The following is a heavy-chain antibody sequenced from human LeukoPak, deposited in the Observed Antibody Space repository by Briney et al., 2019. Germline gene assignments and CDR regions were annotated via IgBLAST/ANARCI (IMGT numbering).Heavy chain of an antibody. CDR1: GFTFSSYA. CDR3: ARDGYNTDAGMDV. CDR2: LTDSGGTT. J-gene: IGHJ6*02. Sequence: PGGSLRLSCVASGFTFSSYAMGWVRQAPGKRPEWVSSLTDSGGTTYYVDSVKGRFTISRDNSKNTLYLHMNSLRAEDTAVYYCARDGYNTDAGMDVWGQGTTVTVSS. V-gene: IGHV3-23*01. D-gene: IGHD5-24*01.